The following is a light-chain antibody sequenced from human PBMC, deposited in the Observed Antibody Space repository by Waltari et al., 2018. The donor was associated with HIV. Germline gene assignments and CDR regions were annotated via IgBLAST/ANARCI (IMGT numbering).Light chain of an antibody. CDR1: SSDVGGYNY. CDR2: DVT. CDR3: CSYAGSYTYV. Sequence: QSALTQPRSVSGSPGQSVTISCTGTSSDVGGYNYVSWYQQHPGKAPKLMIYDVTKRPSGVPDRFSGSKSDNTASLTISGLQAEDDADYYCCSYAGSYTYVFGTGTKVTVL. J-gene: IGLJ1*01. V-gene: IGLV2-11*01.